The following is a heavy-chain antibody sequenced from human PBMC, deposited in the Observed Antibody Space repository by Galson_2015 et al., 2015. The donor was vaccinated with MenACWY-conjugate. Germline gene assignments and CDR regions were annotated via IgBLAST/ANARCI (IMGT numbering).Heavy chain of an antibody. CDR3: AKGLVGCSGGGCYPTVTNYYYGMDV. CDR1: GFSFSRYG. CDR2: ISYAGSNK. J-gene: IGHJ6*02. D-gene: IGHD2-15*01. V-gene: IGHV3-30*18. Sequence: SLRLSCAASGFSFSRYGMHWVRQVPGKGLEWAAIISYAGSNKYYTDSVKGRFSVPRDNSKNTGSLQMSSLRVEDTAVYYCAKGLVGCSGGGCYPTVTNYYYGMDVWGQGTTVTVSS.